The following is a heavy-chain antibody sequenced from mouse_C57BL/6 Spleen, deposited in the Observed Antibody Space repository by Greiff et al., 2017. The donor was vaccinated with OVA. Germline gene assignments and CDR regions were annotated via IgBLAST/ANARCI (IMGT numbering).Heavy chain of an antibody. CDR1: GFTFSSYA. J-gene: IGHJ3*01. V-gene: IGHV5-4*03. Sequence: DVKLVESGGGLVKPGGSLKLSCAASGFTFSSYAMSWVRQTPEKRLEWVATISDGGSYTYYPDNVKGRFTISRDNAKNNLYLQVSHLKSEDTAMYYCARFSDYWFAYWGQGTLVTVSA. D-gene: IGHD2-13*01. CDR3: ARFSDYWFAY. CDR2: ISDGGSYT.